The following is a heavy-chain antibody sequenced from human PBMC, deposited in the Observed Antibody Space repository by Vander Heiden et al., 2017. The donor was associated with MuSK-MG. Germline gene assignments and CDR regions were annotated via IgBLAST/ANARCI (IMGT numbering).Heavy chain of an antibody. CDR1: GFNFDSFA. V-gene: IGHV3-23*01. Sequence: EVQLLESGGGLVQPGGSLRLACATSGFNFDSFAMGWVRQSPGKGLEWVSGISSRRDKTYYTDSVKGRFTISRDSSKNTVFLQIDSLRAEDTALYYCAKLNDWYNFYYMDAWGKGTTVTVSS. J-gene: IGHJ6*03. CDR2: ISSRRDKT. CDR3: AKLNDWYNFYYMDA. D-gene: IGHD3-9*01.